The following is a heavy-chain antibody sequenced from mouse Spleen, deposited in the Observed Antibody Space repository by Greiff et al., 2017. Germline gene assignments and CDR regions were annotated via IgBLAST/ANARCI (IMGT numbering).Heavy chain of an antibody. J-gene: IGHJ4*01. CDR3: ARRYYAMDY. CDR2: INPSTGGT. V-gene: IGHV1-42*01. CDR1: GYSFTGYY. Sequence: EVQLVESGPELVKPGASVKISCKASGYSFTGYYMNWVKQSPEKSLEWIGEINPSTGGTTYNQKFKAKATLTVDKSSSTAYMQLKSLTSEDSAVYYCARRYYAMDYWGQGTSVTVSS.